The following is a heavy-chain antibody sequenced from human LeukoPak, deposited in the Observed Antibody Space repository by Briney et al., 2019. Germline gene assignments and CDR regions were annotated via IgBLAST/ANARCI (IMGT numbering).Heavy chain of an antibody. CDR3: ASYASGYSCLKL. Sequence: ASVNVSCKASGYTFTGYFMHWVRQAPGQGLEWMGWIHPGTGDTNYAQKFQGRVTVTRDTSISTAYMELIRLTSDDTAVYYCASYASGYSCLKLWGQGTLVTVSS. CDR2: IHPGTGDT. D-gene: IGHD5-18*01. J-gene: IGHJ1*01. CDR1: GYTFTGYF. V-gene: IGHV1-2*02.